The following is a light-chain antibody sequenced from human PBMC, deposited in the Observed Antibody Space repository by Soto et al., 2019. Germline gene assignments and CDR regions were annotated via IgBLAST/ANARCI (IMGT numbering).Light chain of an antibody. J-gene: IGKJ1*01. CDR2: AAS. CDR1: QSISSY. CDR3: QQSYSTPRT. V-gene: IGKV1-39*01. Sequence: DIPMTQSPSSLSASVGDRVTITCRASQSISSYLNWYQQKPGKAPKLLIYAASSLQSGVPSRFSGSGSGTEFTLTIRSLQPEDFATYYCQQSYSTPRTFGQGTTVEIK.